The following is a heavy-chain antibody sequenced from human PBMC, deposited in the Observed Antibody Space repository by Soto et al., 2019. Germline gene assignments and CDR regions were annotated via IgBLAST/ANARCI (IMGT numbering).Heavy chain of an antibody. V-gene: IGHV1-18*01. J-gene: IGHJ6*02. CDR1: GYTFTSYG. Sequence: ASVKVSCKASGYTFTSYGISWVRQARGQGLEWMGWISAYNGNTNYAQKLQGRVTMTTDTSTSTAYMELRSLRSDDTAVYYCARDLGHCGGDCYSFYYYYGMDVWGQGTTVTVSS. CDR2: ISAYNGNT. D-gene: IGHD2-21*02. CDR3: ARDLGHCGGDCYSFYYYYGMDV.